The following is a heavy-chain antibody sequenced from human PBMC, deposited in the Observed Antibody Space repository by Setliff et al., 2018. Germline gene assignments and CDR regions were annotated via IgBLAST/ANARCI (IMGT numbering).Heavy chain of an antibody. D-gene: IGHD3-22*01. Sequence: LSLTCTVSGGSISSGTYYWSWIRQPAGKGLEWIGHIYYSGSTNYNPSLKSRVTISVDTSKNQFSLKLSSVTAADTAVYYCARDHYDSSGPLDFDIWGQGTMVTVSS. CDR1: GGSISSGTYY. V-gene: IGHV4-61*10. CDR3: ARDHYDSSGPLDFDI. CDR2: IYYSGST. J-gene: IGHJ3*02.